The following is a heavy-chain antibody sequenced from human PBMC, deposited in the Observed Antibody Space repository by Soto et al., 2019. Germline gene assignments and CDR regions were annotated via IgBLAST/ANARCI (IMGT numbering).Heavy chain of an antibody. CDR2: IYSGGST. Sequence: EVQLVESGGGLIQPGGSLRLSCAVSGFFVSSNYMTWVRQAPGKGLEWVSLIYSGGSTYYADSVKGRFTISRDHSKNTLYLQMNSLRADDTAVYYCAADSSKEWLFYYGMDVWGQGTTVTVSS. J-gene: IGHJ6*02. CDR3: AADSSKEWLFYYGMDV. D-gene: IGHD3-3*01. CDR1: GFFVSSNY. V-gene: IGHV3-53*01.